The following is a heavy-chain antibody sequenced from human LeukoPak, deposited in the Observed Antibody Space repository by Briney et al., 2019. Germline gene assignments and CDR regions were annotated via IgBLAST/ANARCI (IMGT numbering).Heavy chain of an antibody. V-gene: IGHV1-46*01. D-gene: IGHD2-21*02. CDR1: GYTFTRHY. Sequence: GASVKVSCKASGYTFTRHYMHWVRQAPGQGPEWMGIINPSGGTTNYAQKFQGRLTMTRDTSTSTVYMELSSLTSEDTAVYYCARDRAEVTAGPWYFDLWGRGTLATVSS. J-gene: IGHJ2*01. CDR3: ARDRAEVTAGPWYFDL. CDR2: INPSGGTT.